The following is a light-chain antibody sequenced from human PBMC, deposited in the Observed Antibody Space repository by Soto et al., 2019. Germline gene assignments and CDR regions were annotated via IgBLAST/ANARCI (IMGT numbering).Light chain of an antibody. CDR1: QSVSSSY. Sequence: EIVLTQSPGTLSLSPGERATLSCRASQSVSSSYLAWYQQKPGQTPRLLFYGASSRATGIPDRFSGSGSGTDFTLNISRLEPEDFALYYCQQYGSSPFTFGPGTKVDIK. CDR3: QQYGSSPFT. V-gene: IGKV3-20*01. CDR2: GAS. J-gene: IGKJ3*01.